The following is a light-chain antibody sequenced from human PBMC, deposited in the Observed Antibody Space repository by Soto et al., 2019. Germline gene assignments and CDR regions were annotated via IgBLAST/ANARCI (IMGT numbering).Light chain of an antibody. CDR3: EEAYSFPVT. Sequence: DIQMTGCASSGSGSVGDIVTITCRASQDISKWIAWYQQKPGRARKPLIHTASTIQREVPSRFSVSGSGTDFTLTISSLQPEDFATYYCEEAYSFPVTFGLGTRLEI. CDR1: QDISKW. V-gene: IGKV1D-12*01. J-gene: IGKJ5*01. CDR2: TAS.